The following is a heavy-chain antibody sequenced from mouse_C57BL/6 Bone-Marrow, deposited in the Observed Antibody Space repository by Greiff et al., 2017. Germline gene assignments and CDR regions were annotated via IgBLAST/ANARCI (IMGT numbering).Heavy chain of an antibody. V-gene: IGHV14-4*01. CDR1: GFNIKDDY. Sequence: EVHLVESGAELVRPGASVKLSCTASGFNIKDDYMHWVKQRPEQGLEWIGWIDPENGDTEYASKFQGKATITADPSSNTAYLQRSSLAAEDTAVYYCTTGYHWDFDDWGKGTTVTVSS. CDR3: TTGYHWDFDD. D-gene: IGHD2-2*01. J-gene: IGHJ1*03. CDR2: IDPENGDT.